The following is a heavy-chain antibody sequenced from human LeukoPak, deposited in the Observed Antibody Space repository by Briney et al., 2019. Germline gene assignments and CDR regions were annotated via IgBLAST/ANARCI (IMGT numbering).Heavy chain of an antibody. CDR3: ARGDVGGFGEYFVY. Sequence: SVKVSCKASGGTFSTYTIHWVRQAPGQGLEWMGGIIPIFDSANYAQKFQGRVTISADESTSTAYMDLSSLSSEDTAVYYCARGDVGGFGEYFVYWGQGTLVTVSS. CDR2: IIPIFDSA. CDR1: GGTFSTYT. D-gene: IGHD3-10*01. V-gene: IGHV1-69*13. J-gene: IGHJ4*02.